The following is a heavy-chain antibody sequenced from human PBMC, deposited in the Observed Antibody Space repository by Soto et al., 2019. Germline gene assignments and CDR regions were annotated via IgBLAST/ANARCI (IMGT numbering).Heavy chain of an antibody. Sequence: QVQLVQSGAEVKKPGASVKVSCKASGYTFTSYAMHWVRQAPGQRLEWMGWINAGNGNTKYSQKFQGRVTITRDKSASTAYMELSSLRSEDTAVYYCARGRVLRFLELLLYLDYWGQGTLVTVSS. CDR3: ARGRVLRFLELLLYLDY. V-gene: IGHV1-3*01. CDR1: GYTFTSYA. CDR2: INAGNGNT. D-gene: IGHD3-3*01. J-gene: IGHJ4*02.